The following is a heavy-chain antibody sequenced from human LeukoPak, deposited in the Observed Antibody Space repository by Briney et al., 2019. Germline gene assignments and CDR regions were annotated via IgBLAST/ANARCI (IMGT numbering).Heavy chain of an antibody. D-gene: IGHD3-10*01. Sequence: WASVKVSCKASGYTFTSYDINWVRQATGQGLEWMGWMNPNGGNTGYAQKFQGRVTMTRNTSISTAYMELSSLRSEDTAVYYCARVRTMVRGNNWFDPWGQGTLVTVSS. CDR2: MNPNGGNT. V-gene: IGHV1-8*01. J-gene: IGHJ5*02. CDR3: ARVRTMVRGNNWFDP. CDR1: GYTFTSYD.